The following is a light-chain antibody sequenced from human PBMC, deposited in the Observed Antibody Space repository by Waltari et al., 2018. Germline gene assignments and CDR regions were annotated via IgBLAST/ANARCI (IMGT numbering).Light chain of an antibody. CDR1: SGSIATNS. CDR3: HSYDSGNPVV. J-gene: IGLJ2*01. CDR2: EHN. V-gene: IGLV6-57*03. Sequence: NFMLTQPHSLSESPGKTVSISCTRSSGSIATNSVQWYQQRPGSAPTTMIYEHNKRPSGVPDRFSDSMDSSSKSASHTISGLKTEDETDYYGHSYDSGNPVVFGGGTKLTVL.